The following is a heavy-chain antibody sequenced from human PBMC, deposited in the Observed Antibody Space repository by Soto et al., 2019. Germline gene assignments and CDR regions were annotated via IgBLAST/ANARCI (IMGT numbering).Heavy chain of an antibody. CDR1: GGTFSSYA. Sequence: GASVKVSCKASGGTFSSYAISWVRQAPGQGLEWMGGTIPIFGTANYAQKFQGRVTITADESTSTAYMELSSLRSDDTAVYYCARGDYSSGWHALDYWGQGTLVTVSS. V-gene: IGHV1-69*13. J-gene: IGHJ4*02. CDR3: ARGDYSSGWHALDY. D-gene: IGHD6-19*01. CDR2: TIPIFGTA.